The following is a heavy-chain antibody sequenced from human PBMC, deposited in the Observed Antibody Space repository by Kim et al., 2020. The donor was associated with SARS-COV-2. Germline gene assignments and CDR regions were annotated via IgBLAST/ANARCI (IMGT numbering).Heavy chain of an antibody. Sequence: ASVKVSCKASGYTFTGYYMHWVRQAPGQGLEWMGRINPNSGGTNYAQKFQGRVTMTRDTSISTAYMELSRLRSDDTAVYYCASDPPFARYRGGVYFDYWGQGTLVTVSS. J-gene: IGHJ4*02. CDR1: GYTFTGYY. D-gene: IGHD5-12*01. V-gene: IGHV1-2*06. CDR3: ASDPPFARYRGGVYFDY. CDR2: INPNSGGT.